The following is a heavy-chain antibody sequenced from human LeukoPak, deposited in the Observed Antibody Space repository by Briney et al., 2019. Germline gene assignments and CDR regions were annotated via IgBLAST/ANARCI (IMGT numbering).Heavy chain of an antibody. CDR3: ARIMLSWREFDC. V-gene: IGHV1-69*13. CDR2: IIPIFGTA. CDR1: GGTFSSYA. D-gene: IGHD1-26*01. Sequence: ASVNVSCKASGGTFSSYAISWVRQAPGQGLEWMGGIIPIFGTANYAQKFQGRVTITADESTSTAYMELSSLRSEDTAVYYCARIMLSWREFDCWGQGTLVTVSS. J-gene: IGHJ4*02.